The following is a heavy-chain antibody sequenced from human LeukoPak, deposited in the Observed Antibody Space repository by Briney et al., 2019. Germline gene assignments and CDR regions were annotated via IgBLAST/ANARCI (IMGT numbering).Heavy chain of an antibody. V-gene: IGHV4-39*02. J-gene: IGHJ4*02. CDR1: GGSISSSSYY. CDR2: IHYSGST. Sequence: PSETLSLTCTVSGGSISSSSYYWGWIRQPPGKGLEWIGSIHYSGSTYYNPSLNSRVTISEDTSKNQFSLKMSSVTAADTAVYYCARDQGIFDYWGQGTLVTVSS. CDR3: ARDQGIFDY.